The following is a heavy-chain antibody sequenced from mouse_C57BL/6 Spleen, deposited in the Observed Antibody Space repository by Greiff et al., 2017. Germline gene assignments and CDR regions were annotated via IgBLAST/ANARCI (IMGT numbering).Heavy chain of an antibody. CDR3: ARGIYYCGSSRDFEV. V-gene: IGHV1-22*01. J-gene: IGHJ1*03. D-gene: IGHD1-1*01. Sequence: EVQLHQSGPELVKPGASVKMSCKASGYTFTDYYMHWVKQSHGKSLEWIGYINPNNGGTSYNQKFKGKATLTVNKSSSTAYMELRSLTSEDSAVYYCARGIYYCGSSRDFEVWGTGTTVTVAS. CDR1: GYTFTDYY. CDR2: INPNNGGT.